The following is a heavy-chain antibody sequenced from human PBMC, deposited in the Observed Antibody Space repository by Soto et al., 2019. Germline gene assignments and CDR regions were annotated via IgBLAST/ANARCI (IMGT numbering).Heavy chain of an antibody. Sequence: ESGGGVFQPGRSLRLSCAASGFTFSSYAMHWVRQAPGKGLEWVAVISYDGSNKYYADSVKGRFTISRDNSKNTLYLQMNSLRAEDTAVYYCARDGFIGYGMDVWGQGTTVTVSS. V-gene: IGHV3-30-3*01. J-gene: IGHJ6*02. D-gene: IGHD3-16*02. CDR3: ARDGFIGYGMDV. CDR1: GFTFSSYA. CDR2: ISYDGSNK.